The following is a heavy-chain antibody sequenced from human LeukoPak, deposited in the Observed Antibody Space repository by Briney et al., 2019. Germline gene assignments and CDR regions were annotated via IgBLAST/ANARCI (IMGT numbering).Heavy chain of an antibody. D-gene: IGHD3-9*01. CDR2: IYYSGST. CDR1: GGSISSSSYY. J-gene: IGHJ3*02. Sequence: SETLSLTCTVSGGSISSSSYYWGWIRQPPGKGLEWIGSIYYSGSTYYNPSLKSRVTISVDTSKNQFSLKLSSVTAADTAVYYCARGYSYYDILTGYYSSARGGAFDIWGQGTIVTVSS. CDR3: ARGYSYYDILTGYYSSARGGAFDI. V-gene: IGHV4-39*07.